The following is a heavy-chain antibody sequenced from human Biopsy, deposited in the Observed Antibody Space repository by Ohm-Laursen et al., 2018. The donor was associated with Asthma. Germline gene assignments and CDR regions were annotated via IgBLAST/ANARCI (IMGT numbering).Heavy chain of an antibody. CDR2: TNERGVT. J-gene: IGHJ6*02. CDR3: ARGPELDV. CDR1: GFTFSDYY. V-gene: IGHV4-34*01. Sequence: LRLSCAASGFTFSDYYMSWIRQSPGKGLEWIGETNERGVTNNNPSLKSRVIISIDTYWNRVSLKLTSVTAADTAVYYCARGPELDVWGQGTTVTASS.